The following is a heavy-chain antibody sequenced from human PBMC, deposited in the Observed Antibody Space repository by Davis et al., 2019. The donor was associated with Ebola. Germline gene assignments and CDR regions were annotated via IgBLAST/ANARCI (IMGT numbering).Heavy chain of an antibody. CDR3: VRARPTVATDF. CDR1: GFTFSSYG. D-gene: IGHD5-12*01. Sequence: PGGSLRLSCAASGFTFSSYGMHWVRQAPGKGLEWVAVISYDGSNKYYADSVKGRFTISRDYSKNTLYLQMNRLRVEDTAVYYCVRARPTVATDFWGQGTLVTVSS. CDR2: ISYDGSNK. J-gene: IGHJ4*02. V-gene: IGHV3-30*03.